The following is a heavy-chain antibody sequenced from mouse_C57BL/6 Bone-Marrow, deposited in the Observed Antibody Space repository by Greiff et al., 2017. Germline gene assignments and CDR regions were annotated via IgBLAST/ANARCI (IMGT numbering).Heavy chain of an antibody. J-gene: IGHJ4*01. CDR3: AREGVVGYAMDY. V-gene: IGHV1-54*01. D-gene: IGHD1-1*01. CDR1: GYAFTNYL. Sequence: QVQLKESGAELVRPGTSVKVSCKASGYAFTNYLIEWVKQRPGQGLEWIGVINPGSGGTNYNEKFKGKATLTADKSSSTAYMQLSSQTTEDSAVYFCAREGVVGYAMDYWGQGTSVTVSS. CDR2: INPGSGGT.